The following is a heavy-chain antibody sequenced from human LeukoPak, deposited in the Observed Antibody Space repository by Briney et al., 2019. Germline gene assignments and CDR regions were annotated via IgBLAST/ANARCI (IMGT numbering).Heavy chain of an antibody. CDR2: INPNSGGT. Sequence: ASVKLSCKASGYTFTGYYMHWVRQAPGQGLEWMGWINPNSGGTNYAQKFQGRVTMTRDTSISTAYMELSRLRPDDTAVYYCARGFGGRKGSVSDPWGQGTLVTVTA. V-gene: IGHV1-2*02. CDR3: ARGFGGRKGSVSDP. D-gene: IGHD3-10*01. CDR1: GYTFTGYY. J-gene: IGHJ5*02.